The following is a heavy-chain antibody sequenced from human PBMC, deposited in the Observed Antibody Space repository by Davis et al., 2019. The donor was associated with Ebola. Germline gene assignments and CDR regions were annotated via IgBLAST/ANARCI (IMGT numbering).Heavy chain of an antibody. J-gene: IGHJ5*02. CDR2: IIPIFGTA. CDR1: GGTFSSYA. D-gene: IGHD3-22*01. Sequence: SVKVSCKASGGTFSSYAISWVRQAPGQGLEWMGGIIPIFGTANYAQKFQGRVTITADESTSTAYMELSSLRSEDTAVYYCARHLVTMIVVAIKEDWFDPWGQGTLVTVSS. V-gene: IGHV1-69*13. CDR3: ARHLVTMIVVAIKEDWFDP.